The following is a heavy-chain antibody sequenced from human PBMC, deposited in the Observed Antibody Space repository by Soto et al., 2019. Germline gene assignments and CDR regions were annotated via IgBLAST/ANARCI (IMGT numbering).Heavy chain of an antibody. V-gene: IGHV3-53*01. J-gene: IGHJ6*02. CDR1: GFTVSSNY. CDR2: IYSGGST. Sequence: PGGSLRLSCAASGFTVSSNYMSWVRQAPGKGLEWVSVIYSGGSTYYADSLKGRFTISRDNSKNTLYLQMNSLRAEDTAVYYCARDSLKFYYYGMDVWGQGTTVTVSS. CDR3: ARDSLKFYYYGMDV.